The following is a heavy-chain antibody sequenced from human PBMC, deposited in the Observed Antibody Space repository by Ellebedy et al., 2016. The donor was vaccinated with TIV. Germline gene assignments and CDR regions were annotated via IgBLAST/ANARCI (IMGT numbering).Heavy chain of an antibody. D-gene: IGHD1-26*01. CDR2: INPSGGST. Sequence: ASVKVSCKASRYTFTSSYMHWVRQAPGQGLEWMGIINPSGGSTSYAQKFQGRVTMTRDTSTRPVYMELSSLRSEDTAVYYCARDLSASGSPDGDYWGQGTLVTVSS. CDR1: RYTFTSSY. J-gene: IGHJ4*02. V-gene: IGHV1-46*01. CDR3: ARDLSASGSPDGDY.